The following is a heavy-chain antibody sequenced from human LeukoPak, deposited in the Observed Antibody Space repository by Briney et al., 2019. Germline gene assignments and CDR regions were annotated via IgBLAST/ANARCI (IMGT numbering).Heavy chain of an antibody. J-gene: IGHJ6*03. Sequence: PGGSLRLSCAASGFTFSSYWMSWVRQAPGKGLEWVANIKQDGSEKYYVDSVKGRFTISRDNAKNSLYLQMNSLRAEDTAVYYCARRYSGSYYVHPYYMDVWGKGTTVTVSS. CDR3: ARRYSGSYYVHPYYMDV. CDR2: IKQDGSEK. CDR1: GFTFSSYW. V-gene: IGHV3-7*01. D-gene: IGHD1-26*01.